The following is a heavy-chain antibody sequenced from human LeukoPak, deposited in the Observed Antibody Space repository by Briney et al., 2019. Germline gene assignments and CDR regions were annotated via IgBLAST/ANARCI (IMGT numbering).Heavy chain of an antibody. V-gene: IGHV3-23*01. CDR3: ARQASRNYYFEGLGY. Sequence: GGSVTLSCPASGFTFSSYGMSWVRQAPGKGLEWVSAISGSGGSTYYADSVKGRFTISRDNSKNTLYLQVNSLKPDDTAVYSCARQASRNYYFEGLGYWGQGTLVTVSS. J-gene: IGHJ4*02. D-gene: IGHD3-22*01. CDR2: ISGSGGST. CDR1: GFTFSSYG.